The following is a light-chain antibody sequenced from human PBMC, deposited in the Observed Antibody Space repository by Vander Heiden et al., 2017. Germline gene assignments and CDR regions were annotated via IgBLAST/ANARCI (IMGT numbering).Light chain of an antibody. CDR3: AAWDDSLSGPV. CDR2: RNN. J-gene: IGLJ3*02. CDR1: SSNIGSNY. Sequence: ISCSGSSSNIGSNYVYWYQQLPGTAPKLLIYRNNQRPSGVPDRFSGSKSGTSASLAISGLRSEDEADYYCAAWDDSLSGPVFGGGTKLKVL. V-gene: IGLV1-47*01.